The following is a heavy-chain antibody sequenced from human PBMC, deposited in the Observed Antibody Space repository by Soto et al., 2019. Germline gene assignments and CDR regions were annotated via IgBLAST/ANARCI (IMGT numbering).Heavy chain of an antibody. CDR3: ARDFRGYCSSTSCYTTYYYYYYGMDV. J-gene: IGHJ6*02. D-gene: IGHD2-2*02. Sequence: GASVNVSCKASGYTFTSYGISWVRQAPGQGLEWMGWISAYNGNTNYAQKLQGRVTMTTDTSTSTAYMELRSLRSDDTAVYYCARDFRGYCSSTSCYTTYYYYYYGMDVWGQGTTVTVSS. V-gene: IGHV1-18*04. CDR2: ISAYNGNT. CDR1: GYTFTSYG.